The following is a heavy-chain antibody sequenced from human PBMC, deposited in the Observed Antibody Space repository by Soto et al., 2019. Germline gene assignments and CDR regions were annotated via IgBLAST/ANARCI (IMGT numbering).Heavy chain of an antibody. Sequence: QLQLQESGPGLLKPSETLSFTCTVSGGSITSSTFSWGWIRQPPGKGLEWIGSIYYSGSTYCNPSLKSRVTISVDTSKNQLSLKLKSVTAADTAVYYCAGPGDCSGGTCHENWFDPWGQGSLVTVSS. CDR2: IYYSGST. CDR1: GGSITSSTFS. V-gene: IGHV4-39*01. CDR3: AGPGDCSGGTCHENWFDP. J-gene: IGHJ5*02. D-gene: IGHD2-15*01.